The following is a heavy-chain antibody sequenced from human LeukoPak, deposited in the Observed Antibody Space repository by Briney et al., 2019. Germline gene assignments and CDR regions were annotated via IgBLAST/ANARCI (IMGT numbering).Heavy chain of an antibody. Sequence: GASVKVSCKASGYTFTSYGISWVRQAPGQGLEWMGWISAYNGNTNYAQKLQGRVTMTTDTSTSTAYMELRSLRSDDTAVYYCARDWVGFGDGYPGYWGQGTLVTVSS. CDR2: ISAYNGNT. D-gene: IGHD3-10*01. J-gene: IGHJ4*02. CDR3: ARDWVGFGDGYPGY. V-gene: IGHV1-18*01. CDR1: GYTFTSYG.